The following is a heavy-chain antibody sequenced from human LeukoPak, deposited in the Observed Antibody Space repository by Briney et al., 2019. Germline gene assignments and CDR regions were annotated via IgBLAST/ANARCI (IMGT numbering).Heavy chain of an antibody. CDR1: GGTFSSYT. V-gene: IGHV1-69*04. J-gene: IGHJ6*03. Sequence: ASVKVSCKASGGTFSSYTISWVRQAPGQGLEWMGRIIPILGIANYAQKFQGRVTITADKSTRTAYMELSSLRSEDTAVYYCAREPPQYYDFWSGYRDRYYYYMDVWGKGTTVTVSS. D-gene: IGHD3-3*01. CDR3: AREPPQYYDFWSGYRDRYYYYMDV. CDR2: IIPILGIA.